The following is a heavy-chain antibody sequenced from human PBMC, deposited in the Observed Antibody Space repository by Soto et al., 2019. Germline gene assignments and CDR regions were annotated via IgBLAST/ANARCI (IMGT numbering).Heavy chain of an antibody. CDR3: ARVSSGWGPATGALDY. CDR2: IYHSGST. CDR1: GGTITSGRSS. J-gene: IGHJ4*02. Sequence: PSETLSLTCSVSGGTITSGRSSWNWIRQSPGKGLEWIAYIYHSGSTYYNPSPKSRVTISVDRSKNQFSLKLTSVTAADTAVYYCARVSSGWGPATGALDYWGQGTLVTVSS. V-gene: IGHV4-30-2*06. D-gene: IGHD6-19*01.